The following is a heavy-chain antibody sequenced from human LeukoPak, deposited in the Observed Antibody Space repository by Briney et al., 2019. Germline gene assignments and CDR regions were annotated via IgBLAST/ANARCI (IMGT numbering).Heavy chain of an antibody. J-gene: IGHJ6*03. V-gene: IGHV4-34*01. CDR3: ARGKDCSSTSCPYYMDV. CDR2: INHSGST. CDR1: GGSISSYY. D-gene: IGHD2-2*01. Sequence: SETLSLTCTVSGGSISSYYWSWIRQPPGKGLEWIGEINHSGSTNYNPSLKSRVTISVDTSKNQFSLKLSSVTAADTAVYYCARGKDCSSTSCPYYMDVWGKGTTVTVSS.